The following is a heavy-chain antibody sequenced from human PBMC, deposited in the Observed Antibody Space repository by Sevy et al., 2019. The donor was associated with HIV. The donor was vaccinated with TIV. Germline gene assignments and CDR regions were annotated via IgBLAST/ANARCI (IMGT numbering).Heavy chain of an antibody. CDR2: ISSRSSYV. V-gene: IGHV3-21*01. CDR1: GFTFSSYS. J-gene: IGHJ1*01. CDR3: ARDYGGIRHFQY. D-gene: IGHD4-17*01. Sequence: GGSLRLSCAASGFTFSSYSMNWVRQAPGKGLEWVSFISSRSSYVYYANSVKGRFTISRDNAKNSLYLQMNSQRAEDTSVYYCARDYGGIRHFQYWGQGTLVTVSS.